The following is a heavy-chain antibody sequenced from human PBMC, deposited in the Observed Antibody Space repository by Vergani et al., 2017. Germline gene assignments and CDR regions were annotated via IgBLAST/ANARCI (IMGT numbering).Heavy chain of an antibody. Sequence: EVQLVQSGAEVKKPGESLRISCKGSGYSFTRYWISWVRQMPGKGLAWMGRIDPSDSYTNYSPSFQGHVTISADKSISTAYLQWSSLKASDTAMYYCARQVGVAGKWWGPYYYYGMDVWGQGTKVTVS. D-gene: IGHD6-19*01. J-gene: IGHJ6*02. CDR3: ARQVGVAGKWWGPYYYYGMDV. CDR1: GYSFTRYW. CDR2: IDPSDSYT. V-gene: IGHV5-10-1*01.